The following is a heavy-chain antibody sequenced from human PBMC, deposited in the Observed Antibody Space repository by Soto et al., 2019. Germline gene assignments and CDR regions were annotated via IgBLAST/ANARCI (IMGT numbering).Heavy chain of an antibody. V-gene: IGHV3-74*01. CDR2: INTDGSST. J-gene: IGHJ4*02. D-gene: IGHD2-2*01. CDR3: ARDRVGYCSSVSCYAKDY. CDR1: GFTFSSYL. Sequence: GGSLRLSCAASGFTFSSYLMYWVRQAPGKGLVWVSRINTDGSSTNYADSVKGRFTISRDNAKNTLYLQMNSLRAEDTAVYYCARDRVGYCSSVSCYAKDYWGQGTLVTVSS.